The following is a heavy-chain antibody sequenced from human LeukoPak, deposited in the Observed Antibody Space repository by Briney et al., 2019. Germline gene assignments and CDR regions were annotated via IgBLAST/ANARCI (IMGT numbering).Heavy chain of an antibody. CDR1: GFTFSSYW. CDR3: ARDLVTIFGVVIAYFDY. CDR2: IKQDGSEK. J-gene: IGHJ4*02. V-gene: IGHV3-7*01. D-gene: IGHD3-3*01. Sequence: GGSLRLSCAASGFTFSSYWMSWVRQAPGKGLEWVANIKQDGSEKYYVDSVKGRFTISRDNAKNSLYLQMNSLRAEDTAVYYCARDLVTIFGVVIAYFDYWGQGTLVTVSS.